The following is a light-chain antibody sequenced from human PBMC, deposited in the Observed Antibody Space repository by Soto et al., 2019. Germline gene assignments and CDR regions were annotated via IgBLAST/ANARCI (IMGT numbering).Light chain of an antibody. CDR3: SSYTSSNTDV. J-gene: IGLJ1*01. CDR1: SSDVGGYNY. Sequence: QSALTQPASVSGSPGQSITISCTGTSSDVGGYNYVSWYQQHPGKAPQLMIYDVSNRPSGVSNRFSGSKSGNTASLTISGLKADDEADYYCSSYTSSNTDVFGTGTKVTVL. CDR2: DVS. V-gene: IGLV2-14*01.